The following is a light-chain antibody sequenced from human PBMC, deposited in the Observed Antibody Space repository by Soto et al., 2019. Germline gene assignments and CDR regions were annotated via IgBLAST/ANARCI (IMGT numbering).Light chain of an antibody. CDR3: AEWDARLNGFYV. V-gene: IGLV1-44*01. CDR1: SSNIGSHY. Sequence: QSLLTQPPSASGTPVHTVTISCSGNSSNIGSHYVFWYQQLPGMATKLIIFENNQRPSGVPDRFSGSKSGTSASLAISGLQSEDEADYYCAEWDARLNGFYVFGTGTQVSV. J-gene: IGLJ1*01. CDR2: ENN.